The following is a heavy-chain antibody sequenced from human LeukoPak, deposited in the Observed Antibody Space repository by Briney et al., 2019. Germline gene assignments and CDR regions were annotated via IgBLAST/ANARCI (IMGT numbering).Heavy chain of an antibody. CDR2: ISYDGSNK. Sequence: GGSLRLSCAASGFTFSSYGMHWVRQAPGKGLEWVAVISYDGSNKYYADSVKGRFTTSRDNSKNTLYLQMNSLRAEDTAVYYCAKDPSYGDYVNYFDYWGQGTLVTVSS. D-gene: IGHD4-17*01. J-gene: IGHJ4*02. CDR1: GFTFSSYG. V-gene: IGHV3-30*18. CDR3: AKDPSYGDYVNYFDY.